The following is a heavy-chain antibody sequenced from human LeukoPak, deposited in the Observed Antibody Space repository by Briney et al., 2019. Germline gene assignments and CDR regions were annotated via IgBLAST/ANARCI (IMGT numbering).Heavy chain of an antibody. CDR2: IKQDGSEK. Sequence: PGGSLRLSCAASGFTFSSYWMSWVRQAPGKGLEWVANIKQDGSEKYYVDSVRGRFTISRDNAENSLYLQMNSLRAEDTAVYSCARGGLRYFDCFDYWDQGTLVTVSS. CDR1: GFTFSSYW. V-gene: IGHV3-7*04. CDR3: ARGGLRYFDCFDY. D-gene: IGHD3-9*01. J-gene: IGHJ4*02.